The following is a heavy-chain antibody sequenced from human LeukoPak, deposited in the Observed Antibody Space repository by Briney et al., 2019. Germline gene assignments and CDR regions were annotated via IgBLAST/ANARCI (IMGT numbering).Heavy chain of an antibody. D-gene: IGHD1-26*01. J-gene: IGHJ4*02. V-gene: IGHV4-39*07. CDR3: ARAVGATNGLFDY. Sequence: SETLSLTCTVSGGSISSSSYYWGWIRQPPGKGLDWFGSINYSGSTYYNPSPKSRVTISVDTSKNQFSLKLSSATAADTAVYYCARAVGATNGLFDYWGPGTLVTVSS. CDR1: GGSISSSSYY. CDR2: INYSGST.